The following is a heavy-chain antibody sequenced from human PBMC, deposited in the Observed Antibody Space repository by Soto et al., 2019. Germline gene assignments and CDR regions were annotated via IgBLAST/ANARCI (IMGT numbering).Heavy chain of an antibody. CDR2: ISSNGGST. V-gene: IGHV3-64D*06. CDR3: VKDHGGNPPLQLDY. J-gene: IGHJ4*02. Sequence: PGGSLRLSCSASGFTFSSYAMHWVRQAPGKGLEYVSAISSNGGSTYYADAVKGRFTISRDNSKNTLSLQMSSLRAEDTAVYYCVKDHGGNPPLQLDYWGQGTLVTVSS. D-gene: IGHD2-15*01. CDR1: GFTFSSYA.